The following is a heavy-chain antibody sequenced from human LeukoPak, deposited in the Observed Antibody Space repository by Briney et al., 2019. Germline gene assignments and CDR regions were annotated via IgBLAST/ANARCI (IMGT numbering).Heavy chain of an antibody. J-gene: IGHJ4*02. CDR2: IYFSGST. V-gene: IGHV4-39*07. D-gene: IGHD3-22*01. CDR3: ARTVVYDMSGYGY. Sequence: SETLSLTCTVSGGPINKSSYYWGWIRQPPGKGLEWIGSIYFSGSTYYNPSLKSRVTISVDGSRNQFSLKLRSVTATDTAVYYCARTVVYDMSGYGYWGLGTLVTVSS. CDR1: GGPINKSSYY.